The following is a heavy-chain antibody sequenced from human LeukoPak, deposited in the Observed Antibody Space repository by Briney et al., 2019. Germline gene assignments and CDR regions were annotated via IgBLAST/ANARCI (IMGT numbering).Heavy chain of an antibody. CDR3: ARREYDILTGYLDYYYYMDV. J-gene: IGHJ6*03. Sequence: GGSLRLSCAASGFTFNDYYMSWIRQAPGKGLEWVSYISSSGSTIYYADSVKGRFTISRDNAKNSLYLQMNSLRAEDTAVYYCARREYDILTGYLDYYYYMDVWGKGTTVTVSS. CDR1: GFTFNDYY. V-gene: IGHV3-11*04. D-gene: IGHD3-9*01. CDR2: ISSSGSTI.